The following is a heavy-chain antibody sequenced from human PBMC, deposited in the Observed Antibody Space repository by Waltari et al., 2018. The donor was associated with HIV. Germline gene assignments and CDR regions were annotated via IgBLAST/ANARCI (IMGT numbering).Heavy chain of an antibody. J-gene: IGHJ4*02. CDR3: SRDTFGEYDY. CDR2: INIDGRRI. CDR1: GFSVSSYW. Sequence: EVQLVQSGGGLIKPGGSLRLSCAASGFSVSSYWMHWVRQTPGKGLVWVSRINIDGRRIDYADSVRGRFTISRDSAKNTLSLQMNSRTEEDTAVYYCSRDTFGEYDYWGQGTLVTVSS. D-gene: IGHD3-10*01. V-gene: IGHV3-74*01.